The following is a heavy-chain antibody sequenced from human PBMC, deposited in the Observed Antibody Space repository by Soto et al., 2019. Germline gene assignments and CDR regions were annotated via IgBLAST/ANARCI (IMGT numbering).Heavy chain of an antibody. V-gene: IGHV3-30*18. CDR3: AKDRSSWESYYYYYMDV. J-gene: IGHJ6*03. Sequence: GGSLRLSCAASGFTFSSYGMHWVRQAPGKGLEWVAVISYDGSNKYYADSVKGRFTISRDNSKNTLYLQMNSLRAEDTAVYYCAKDRSSWESYYYYYMDVWGKGTTVTVSS. CDR1: GFTFSSYG. D-gene: IGHD6-13*01. CDR2: ISYDGSNK.